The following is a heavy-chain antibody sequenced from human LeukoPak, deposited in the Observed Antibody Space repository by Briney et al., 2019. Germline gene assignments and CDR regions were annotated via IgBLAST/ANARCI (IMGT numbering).Heavy chain of an antibody. CDR2: INSGTNSI. D-gene: IGHD4-17*01. J-gene: IGHJ4*02. CDR3: ARDQNGAGFDS. CDR1: GFTFNAYS. V-gene: IGHV3-48*04. Sequence: PGGSLRLSCAASGFTFNAYSMNWVRQAPGKGLEWISHINSGTNSIYYADSVKGRFIISRDNAKNSLFLQMNSLRADDTAVYYCARDQNGAGFDSWGQGTLVTVSS.